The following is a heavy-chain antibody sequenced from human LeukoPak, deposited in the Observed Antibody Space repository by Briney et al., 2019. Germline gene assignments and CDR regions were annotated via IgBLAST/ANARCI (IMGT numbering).Heavy chain of an antibody. CDR3: ARDTPTGPSLH. CDR1: GFPFSSYS. J-gene: IGHJ4*02. Sequence: GGSLRLSCATSGFPFSSYSMNWVRQAPGKGLEWVSVIYSGGSTYYADSVKGRFTISRDNSKNTLYLQMNSLRAEDTAVYYCARDTPTGPSLHWGQGTLVTVSS. D-gene: IGHD1-1*01. V-gene: IGHV3-53*01. CDR2: IYSGGST.